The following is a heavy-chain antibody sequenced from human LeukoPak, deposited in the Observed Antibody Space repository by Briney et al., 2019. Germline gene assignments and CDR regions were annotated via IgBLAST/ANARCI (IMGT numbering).Heavy chain of an antibody. CDR3: ARDRSSSHPYYYYGMDV. Sequence: GGSLRLSCAASGFLFSNYWMSWVRQAPGKGLEWVANIKPDGTEKYYVDSLKGRFTISRDNAKNSLYLQMNSLRVEDTAVYYCARDRSSSHPYYYYGMDVWGQGTTVTVSS. J-gene: IGHJ6*02. V-gene: IGHV3-7*01. CDR2: IKPDGTEK. CDR1: GFLFSNYW. D-gene: IGHD6-6*01.